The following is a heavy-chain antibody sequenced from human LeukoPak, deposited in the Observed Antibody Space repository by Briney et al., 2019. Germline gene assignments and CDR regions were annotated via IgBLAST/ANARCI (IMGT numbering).Heavy chain of an antibody. D-gene: IGHD2-15*01. J-gene: IGHJ4*02. CDR2: MNPNRDNT. CDR3: ARGQAGYCSGGSCKHPVYYFDW. Sequence: ASVKVSCKASGYTFTNYDISWVRQATGQGLEWMGWMNPNRDNTGYAQKFQGRVTITRNTSISTAYMELSSLRSEDTAVYYCARGQAGYCSGGSCKHPVYYFDWWGQGTLVTVSS. V-gene: IGHV1-8*03. CDR1: GYTFTNYD.